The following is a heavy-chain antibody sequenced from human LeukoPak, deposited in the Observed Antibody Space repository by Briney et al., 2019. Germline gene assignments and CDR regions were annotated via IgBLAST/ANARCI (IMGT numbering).Heavy chain of an antibody. J-gene: IGHJ6*02. CDR2: ISGSGGST. D-gene: IGHD1-1*01. V-gene: IGHV3-23*01. CDR3: ATMSGIYYYGMDV. CDR1: GFTFSSYA. Sequence: GGSLRLSCAASGFTFSSYAMSWVRQAPGKGLEWVSAISGSGGSTYYADSVKGRFTISRDNSKNTLYLQMNSLRAEDTAVYYCATMSGIYYYGMDVWGQGTTVTVSS.